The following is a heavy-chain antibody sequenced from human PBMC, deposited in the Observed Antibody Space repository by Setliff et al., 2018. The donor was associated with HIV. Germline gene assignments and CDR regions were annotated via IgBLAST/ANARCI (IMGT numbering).Heavy chain of an antibody. Sequence: PSETLSLTCTVSGGSITSYYWNWIRQSPGKGLEWIGYIFDSGTTKYNPSVTSRVTISVDASKNQFFPQLISVTAADTAVYYCARQGGYNSPLMVWGQGKLVTVSS. CDR3: ARQGGYNSPLMV. CDR1: GGSITSYY. D-gene: IGHD3-10*01. J-gene: IGHJ4*02. CDR2: IFDSGTT. V-gene: IGHV4-59*08.